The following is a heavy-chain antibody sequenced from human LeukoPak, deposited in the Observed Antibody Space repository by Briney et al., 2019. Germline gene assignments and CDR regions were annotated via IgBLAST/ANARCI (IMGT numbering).Heavy chain of an antibody. J-gene: IGHJ1*01. CDR2: INPNSDGT. CDR3: ARGRVYGLGSSGSEYFRH. D-gene: IGHD6-19*01. Sequence: GASVKVSCKASGYTFTGYYMHWVRQAPGQGLEWMGWINPNSDGTNYAQKFQGRVTMTRDTSISTAYMELSRLRSDDTAVYYCARGRVYGLGSSGSEYFRHWGQGTLVTVSS. V-gene: IGHV1-2*02. CDR1: GYTFTGYY.